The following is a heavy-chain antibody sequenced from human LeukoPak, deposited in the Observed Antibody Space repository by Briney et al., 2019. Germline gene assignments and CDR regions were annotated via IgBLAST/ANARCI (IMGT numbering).Heavy chain of an antibody. CDR1: GGSISSYY. J-gene: IGHJ6*03. Sequence: SETLSLTCTVSGGSISSYYWSWIRQPAGKGLEWIGRIYTSGSTNYNPSLKSRVTMSVDTSKNQFSLKLSSVTAADTAVYYCARGVGGWLVRGGPSYYYMDVWGKGTTVTISS. CDR2: IYTSGST. CDR3: ARGVGGWLVRGGPSYYYMDV. V-gene: IGHV4-4*07. D-gene: IGHD6-19*01.